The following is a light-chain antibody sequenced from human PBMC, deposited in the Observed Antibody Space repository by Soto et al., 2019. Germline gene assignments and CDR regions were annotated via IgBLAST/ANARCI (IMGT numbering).Light chain of an antibody. V-gene: IGKV1-17*01. J-gene: IGKJ1*01. CDR2: AAS. CDR1: QGIRND. CDR3: LQHNTYPWT. Sequence: DIQMTQSPSSLSASVGDRVTITCRASQGIRNDLDWYQQKPGKAPKRLIYAASSLQSGVPSRFSGSGSGTEFTLTVSSLQPEDFATYYCLQHNTYPWTFGQGTKVEIK.